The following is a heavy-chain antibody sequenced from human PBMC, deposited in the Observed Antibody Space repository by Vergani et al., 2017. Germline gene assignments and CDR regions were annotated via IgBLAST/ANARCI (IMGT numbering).Heavy chain of an antibody. Sequence: QVQLVQSGAEVKKPGSSVKVSCKASGGTFSSYAISWVRQAPGQGLEWMGGIIPIFGTANYAQKFQGRVTITADESTSTAYMELSSLRAEDTAVYYCARGGWQLVKIGYYYYMDVWGKGTTVTVSS. D-gene: IGHD6-13*01. J-gene: IGHJ6*03. CDR1: GGTFSSYA. CDR2: IIPIFGTA. CDR3: ARGGWQLVKIGYYYYMDV. V-gene: IGHV1-69*01.